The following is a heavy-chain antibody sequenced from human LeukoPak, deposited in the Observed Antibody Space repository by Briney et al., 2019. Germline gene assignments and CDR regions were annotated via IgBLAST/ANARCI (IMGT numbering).Heavy chain of an antibody. D-gene: IGHD1-1*01. J-gene: IGHJ4*02. CDR1: GGTFSSYA. V-gene: IGHV1-69*04. CDR2: IIPILGIA. CDR3: AREGAGTYYFDY. Sequence: SVKVSCKASGGTFSSYAISWVRQAPGQGLEWMGRIIPILGIANYAQKFQGRVTITADKSTSTAYMELSSLRSEDTAVYYCAREGAGTYYFDYWGQGTLVTVSS.